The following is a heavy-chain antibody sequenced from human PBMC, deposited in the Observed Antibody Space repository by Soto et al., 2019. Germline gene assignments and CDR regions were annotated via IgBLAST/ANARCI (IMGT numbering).Heavy chain of an antibody. CDR1: GGSISGYY. CDR2: VFHTGST. D-gene: IGHD6-19*01. CDR3: AREDSSGWEHVAFDI. V-gene: IGHV4-59*12. Sequence: SETLSLTCAVSGGSISGYYWSWIRQPPGKGLEWIGYVFHTGSTNYNPSLKSRVTISVDTSKNHFSLNLKYVSAADTAVYYCAREDSSGWEHVAFDIWGQGTMVTVSS. J-gene: IGHJ3*02.